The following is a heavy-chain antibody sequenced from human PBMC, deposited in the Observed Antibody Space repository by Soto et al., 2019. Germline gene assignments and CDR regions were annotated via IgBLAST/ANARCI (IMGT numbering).Heavy chain of an antibody. J-gene: IGHJ4*02. CDR2: IYYSGST. V-gene: IGHV4-59*01. D-gene: IGHD5-18*01. Sequence: PSETLSLTCTVSGGSISSYYWSWIRQPPGKGLEWIGYIYYSGSTNYNPSLKSRVTISVDTSKNQFSLKLSSVTAADTAVYYCARDGGYSYGWLDYWGQGTLVTVSS. CDR1: GGSISSYY. CDR3: ARDGGYSYGWLDY.